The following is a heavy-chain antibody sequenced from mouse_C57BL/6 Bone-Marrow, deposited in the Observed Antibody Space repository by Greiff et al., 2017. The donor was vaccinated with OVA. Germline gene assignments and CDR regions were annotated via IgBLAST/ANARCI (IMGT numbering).Heavy chain of an antibody. CDR2: FHPYNDDT. J-gene: IGHJ2*01. CDR3: AIFPIYYDYGRALDY. D-gene: IGHD2-4*01. CDR1: GYTFTTYP. Sequence: VQLVESGAELVKPGASVKMSCKASGYTFTTYPIEWMKQNHGKSLEWIGNFHPYNDDTKYNEKFKGKATLTVEKSSSTVYLELSRLTSDDSAVYYCAIFPIYYDYGRALDYWGQGTTLTVSS. V-gene: IGHV1-47*01.